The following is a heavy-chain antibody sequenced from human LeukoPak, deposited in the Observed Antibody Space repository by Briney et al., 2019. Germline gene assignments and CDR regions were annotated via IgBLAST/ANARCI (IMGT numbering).Heavy chain of an antibody. J-gene: IGHJ6*03. V-gene: IGHV4-59*01. Sequence: KSSETLSLTCTVSGGSISSYYWSWIRQPPGKGLEWIGYIYYSGSTNYNPSLKSRVTISVDTSKNQFSLKLSSVTAADTAVYYCARGIAAAGIVLPHYYYYMDVWGKGTTVTISS. CDR3: ARGIAAAGIVLPHYYYYMDV. D-gene: IGHD6-13*01. CDR2: IYYSGST. CDR1: GGSISSYY.